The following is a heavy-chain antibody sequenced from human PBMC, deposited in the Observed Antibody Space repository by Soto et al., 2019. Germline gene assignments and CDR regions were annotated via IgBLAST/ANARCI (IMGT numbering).Heavy chain of an antibody. V-gene: IGHV5-51*01. CDR2: IYPGDSDT. Sequence: VESLKHSYKVSGYSFTSYWIGRVRQMPGKGLEWMGIIYPGDSDTRYSPSFQGQVTISADKSISTAYLQWSSLKASDTAMYYCARVIYSGYEIGFDYWGQGTLVTVSS. CDR3: ARVIYSGYEIGFDY. D-gene: IGHD5-12*01. CDR1: GYSFTSYW. J-gene: IGHJ4*02.